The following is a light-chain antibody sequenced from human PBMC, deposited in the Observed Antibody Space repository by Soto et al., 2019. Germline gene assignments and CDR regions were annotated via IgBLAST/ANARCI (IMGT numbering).Light chain of an antibody. Sequence: DIQMTQSPSSVSASVGDRVTITCRASQVISSWLAWYQQKPGQSPRLLIYGASNLETGVPSRFTGSESGTLVTLTINNLQPEDFATYDCPHVSSFPFTFGGGTKVDSK. CDR1: QVISSW. J-gene: IGKJ4*01. CDR2: GAS. V-gene: IGKV1-12*02. CDR3: PHVSSFPFT.